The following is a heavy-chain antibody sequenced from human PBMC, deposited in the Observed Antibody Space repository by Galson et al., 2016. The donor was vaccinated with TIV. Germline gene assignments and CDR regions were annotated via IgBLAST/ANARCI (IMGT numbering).Heavy chain of an antibody. Sequence: SLRLSCAATGFSFSSYEMNWVRRAPGKGLEWVSYIIESGRTIYYADSVKGLFTISRDNAKNSLYLQMNSLRAEDTAVYYCARGRGYCSTTSCYMDYWGQGTLVTVSS. J-gene: IGHJ4*02. D-gene: IGHD2-2*02. CDR3: ARGRGYCSTTSCYMDY. CDR2: IIESGRTI. CDR1: GFSFSSYE. V-gene: IGHV3-48*03.